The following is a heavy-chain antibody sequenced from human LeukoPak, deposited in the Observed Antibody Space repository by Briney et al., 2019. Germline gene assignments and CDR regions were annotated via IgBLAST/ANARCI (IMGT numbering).Heavy chain of an antibody. Sequence: PGGSLRLSCAASGFTFSSYSMNWVRQAPGKGLEWVSSIGGSSSSIYYADSVKGRGTLSRDNAKNTLYLQINSLRAEDTAMYYCAREASEAFDIWGQGTMVTVSS. J-gene: IGHJ3*02. CDR2: IGGSSSSI. D-gene: IGHD5-12*01. V-gene: IGHV3-21*01. CDR1: GFTFSSYS. CDR3: AREASEAFDI.